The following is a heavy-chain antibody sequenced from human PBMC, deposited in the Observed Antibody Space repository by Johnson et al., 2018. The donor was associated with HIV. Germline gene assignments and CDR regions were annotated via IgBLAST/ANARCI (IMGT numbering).Heavy chain of an antibody. Sequence: QVQLVESGGDVVQPGGSLRLSCAASGFTFSNYGFHWVRQAPGKGLEWVAFIQYDGSSKYYADSVKGRFTISRDNSKNTLYLQRNSLRAEDTALYYCAKDVGNYWPDAFDIWGQGTMVTVSS. CDR3: AKDVGNYWPDAFDI. V-gene: IGHV3-30*02. CDR1: GFTFSNYG. D-gene: IGHD3-22*01. CDR2: IQYDGSSK. J-gene: IGHJ3*02.